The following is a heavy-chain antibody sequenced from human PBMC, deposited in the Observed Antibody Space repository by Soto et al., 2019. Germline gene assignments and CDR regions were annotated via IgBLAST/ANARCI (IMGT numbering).Heavy chain of an antibody. V-gene: IGHV1-18*01. CDR1: GYTFTSYG. D-gene: IGHD3-3*01. Sequence: ASVKVSCKASGYTFTSYGISWVRQAPGQGLEWMGWISAYNGNTNYAQKLQGRVTMTTDTSTSTAYMELRSLRSDDTAVYYCAFVLRFLEWSNYGMDVWGQGTTVTVSS. J-gene: IGHJ6*02. CDR3: AFVLRFLEWSNYGMDV. CDR2: ISAYNGNT.